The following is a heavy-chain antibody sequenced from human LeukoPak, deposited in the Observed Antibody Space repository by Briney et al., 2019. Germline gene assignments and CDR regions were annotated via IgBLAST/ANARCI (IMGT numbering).Heavy chain of an antibody. V-gene: IGHV3-48*01. J-gene: IGHJ4*02. D-gene: IGHD1-26*01. Sequence: PGGSLRLSCAASAFTFSDYSMNWVRQAPGKGLEWISYISGRSSTIYYADSVRGRFTISRDNAKNSMYLQMNSLRAEDTAVYYCARDRLTSGSYFFDYWGQETLVTVSS. CDR1: AFTFSDYS. CDR2: ISGRSSTI. CDR3: ARDRLTSGSYFFDY.